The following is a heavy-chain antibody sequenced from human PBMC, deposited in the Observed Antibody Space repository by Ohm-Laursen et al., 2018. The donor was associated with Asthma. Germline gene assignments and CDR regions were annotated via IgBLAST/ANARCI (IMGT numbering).Heavy chain of an antibody. V-gene: IGHV1-2*06. D-gene: IGHD6-13*01. Sequence: ASVKVSCKASGYTFTGYYMHWVRQAPGQGLEWMGRINPNSGGTNYAQKFQGRVTMTRDTSISTAYMELSRLRSDDTAVYYCARVTRYSSSLGWWFDPWGQGTLVTVSS. CDR3: ARVTRYSSSLGWWFDP. CDR1: GYTFTGYY. CDR2: INPNSGGT. J-gene: IGHJ5*02.